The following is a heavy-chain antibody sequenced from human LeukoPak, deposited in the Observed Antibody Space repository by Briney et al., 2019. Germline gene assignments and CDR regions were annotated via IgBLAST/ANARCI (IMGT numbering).Heavy chain of an antibody. Sequence: SETLSLSCAVYGETFSGYSWGWIRQPPGKGLEWIGEINHSGGTNYNPSLKSRVNVSVGTSKSQFSLSLTSLTAADTAVYYCARLGYRLLYAYYYYMDVWGKGTTVTVSS. V-gene: IGHV4-34*01. D-gene: IGHD5-12*01. CDR1: GETFSGYS. CDR2: INHSGGT. CDR3: ARLGYRLLYAYYYYMDV. J-gene: IGHJ6*03.